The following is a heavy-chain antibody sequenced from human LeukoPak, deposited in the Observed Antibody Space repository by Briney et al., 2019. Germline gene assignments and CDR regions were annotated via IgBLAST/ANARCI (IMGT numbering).Heavy chain of an antibody. CDR2: ISYDGSNK. J-gene: IGHJ4*02. Sequence: PGGSLRLSCAASGFTFSSYAMHWVRQAPGKGLEWVAVISYDGSNKYYADSVKGRFTISRDNSKNTLYLQMNSLRAEDTAVYYCARDLRLRGFDYWGQGTLVTVSS. CDR1: GFTFSSYA. D-gene: IGHD4-17*01. V-gene: IGHV3-30-3*01. CDR3: ARDLRLRGFDY.